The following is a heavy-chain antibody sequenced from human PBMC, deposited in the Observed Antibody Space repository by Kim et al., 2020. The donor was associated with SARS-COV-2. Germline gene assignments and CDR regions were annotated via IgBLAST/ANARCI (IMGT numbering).Heavy chain of an antibody. V-gene: IGHV3-48*02. D-gene: IGHD3-22*01. CDR2: ISSSSSTI. J-gene: IGHJ6*02. CDR3: ARTYYYDSSGYLRSYYYYYGMDV. CDR1: GFTFSSYS. Sequence: GGSLRLSCAASGFTFSSYSMNWVRQAPGKGLEWVSYISSSSSTIYYADSVKGRFTISRDNAKNSLYLQMNSLRDEDTAVYYCARTYYYDSSGYLRSYYYYYGMDVWGQGPTVTVSS.